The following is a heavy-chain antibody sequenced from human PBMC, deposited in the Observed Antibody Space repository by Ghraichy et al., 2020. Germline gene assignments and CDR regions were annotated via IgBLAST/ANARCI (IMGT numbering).Heavy chain of an antibody. CDR1: GGSFSGYY. CDR2: INHSGST. D-gene: IGHD7-27*01. J-gene: IGHJ4*02. CDR3: ARGLGGELGHYFDY. V-gene: IGHV4-34*01. Sequence: SQTLSLTCAVYGGSFSGYYWSWIRQPPGKGLEWIGEINHSGSTNYNPSLKSRVTISVDTSKNQFSLKLSSVTAADTAVYYCARGLGGELGHYFDYWGQGTLVTVSS.